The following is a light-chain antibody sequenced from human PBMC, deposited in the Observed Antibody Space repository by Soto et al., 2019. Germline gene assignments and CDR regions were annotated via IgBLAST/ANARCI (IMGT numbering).Light chain of an antibody. CDR1: SSDVGSYNL. Sequence: SALTQPASVSGSPGQSITISCTGTSSDVGSYNLVSWYQQHPGKAPKVLIYEVSKRPSGVSNRFSGSKSGNTASLTISGLQAEDEADYYCCSYAGSSTFVFGTGTK. CDR2: EVS. J-gene: IGLJ1*01. V-gene: IGLV2-23*02. CDR3: CSYAGSSTFV.